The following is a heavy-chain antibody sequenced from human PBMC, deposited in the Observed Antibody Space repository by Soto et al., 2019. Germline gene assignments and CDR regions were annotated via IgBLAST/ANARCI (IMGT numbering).Heavy chain of an antibody. V-gene: IGHV1-46*01. D-gene: IGHD6-6*01. CDR1: GYTFTSYY. Sequence: RASVKVSCKASGYTFTSYYMHWVRQAPGQGLEWMGLINPGGGSTSYAQKFQGRVTMTRDTSTSTVYMEVSNLRSEDTAVYYCASPFEYSSSRYYGMDVWGQGTTVTVSS. CDR2: INPGGGST. CDR3: ASPFEYSSSRYYGMDV. J-gene: IGHJ6*02.